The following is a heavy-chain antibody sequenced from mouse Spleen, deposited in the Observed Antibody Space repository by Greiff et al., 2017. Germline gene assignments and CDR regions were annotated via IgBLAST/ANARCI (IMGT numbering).Heavy chain of an antibody. J-gene: IGHJ2*01. CDR1: GHTFTSYW. V-gene: IGHV1-69*01. D-gene: IGHD2-13*01. Sequence: QVQLQQPGAELVMPGTSVKLSCKASGHTFTSYWMHWVKQRPGQGLEWIGEIDPSDSYTNYNQKFKGKATLTVDKSSSTAYMQLSSLTSEDSAVYYCARGGEDDYWGQGTTLTVSS. CDR3: ARGGEDDY. CDR2: IDPSDSYT.